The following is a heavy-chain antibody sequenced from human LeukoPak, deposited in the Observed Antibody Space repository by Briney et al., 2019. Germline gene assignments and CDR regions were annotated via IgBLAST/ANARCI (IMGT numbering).Heavy chain of an antibody. D-gene: IGHD6-6*01. Sequence: SETLSLTCTVSGGSINSSSYYWGWIRQPPGKGLEWIGSIYYSGSTYYNPSLKSRVTISVDTSKNQFSLKLSSVTAADTAVYYCAREGVHSSSPSGPEDWGQGTLVTVSS. J-gene: IGHJ4*02. CDR1: GGSINSSSYY. CDR2: IYYSGST. V-gene: IGHV4-39*07. CDR3: AREGVHSSSPSGPED.